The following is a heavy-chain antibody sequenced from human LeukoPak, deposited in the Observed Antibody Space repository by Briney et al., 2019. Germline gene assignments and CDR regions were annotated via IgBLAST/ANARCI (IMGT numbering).Heavy chain of an antibody. D-gene: IGHD1-26*01. V-gene: IGHV3-21*01. J-gene: IGHJ3*02. CDR3: ARGHGSSDAFDI. Sequence: VGSLRLSCAASGFTFSSYSMNWVRQAPGKGLEWVSSISSSSSYIYYADSVKGRFTISRDNAKNSLYLQMNSLRAEDTAVYYCARGHGSSDAFDIWGQGTMVTVSS. CDR2: ISSSSSYI. CDR1: GFTFSSYS.